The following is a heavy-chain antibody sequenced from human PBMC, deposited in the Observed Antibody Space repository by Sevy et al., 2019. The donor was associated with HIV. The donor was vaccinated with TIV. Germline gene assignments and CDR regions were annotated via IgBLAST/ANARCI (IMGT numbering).Heavy chain of an antibody. Sequence: SETLSLTCIVSGGPISTCTNIWGWIRQPPGKGLEWIGSIYCGGSTYYNPSLKSRVAISVDTSKNQFSLKVNSVSAADTAVYYCARGRITFFDDWGQRALVTVSS. CDR2: IYCGGST. D-gene: IGHD3-16*01. CDR3: ARGRITFFDD. J-gene: IGHJ4*02. V-gene: IGHV4-39*01. CDR1: GGPISTCTNI.